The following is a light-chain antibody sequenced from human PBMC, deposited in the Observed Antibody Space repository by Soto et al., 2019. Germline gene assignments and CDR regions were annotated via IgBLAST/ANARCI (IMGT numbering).Light chain of an antibody. CDR1: STDVGGYKH. CDR3: SSYKSLATLV. V-gene: IGLV2-14*01. CDR2: EVS. J-gene: IGLJ2*01. Sequence: QSALTQPASVSGSPGQTITISCTGTSTDVGGYKHVCWYQQHPGKAPKLIIFEVSDRPSGVSNRFSGSKSGTTASLSISGLQAEDADDYYGSSYKSLATLVFGGGTKLTVL.